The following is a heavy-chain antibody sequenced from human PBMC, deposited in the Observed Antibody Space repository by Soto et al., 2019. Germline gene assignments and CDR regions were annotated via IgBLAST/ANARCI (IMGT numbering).Heavy chain of an antibody. J-gene: IGHJ4*02. CDR1: GYTFTSYG. CDR2: ISANNGNT. D-gene: IGHD3-22*01. V-gene: IGHV1-18*01. CDR3: ARGRYDSSGYYYFDY. Sequence: ASVKVSCKASGYTFTSYGISWVRQAPGQGLEWMGWISANNGNTKYAQKLQGRVTMTTDTSTSTAYMELRSLRSDDTAVYYCARGRYDSSGYYYFDYWGQGTLVTVSS.